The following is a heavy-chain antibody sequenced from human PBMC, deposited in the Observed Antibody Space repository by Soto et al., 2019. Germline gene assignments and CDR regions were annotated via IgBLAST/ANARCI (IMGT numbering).Heavy chain of an antibody. J-gene: IGHJ4*02. V-gene: IGHV1-18*01. Sequence: QVHLVQSGAEVKKPGASVKVSCKGSGYTFTSYGITWVRQAPGQGLEWMGWISAHNGNTDYAQRLQGSVTVTRDTSPSTAYMELRSLRSDDTAVYYFARGRYGDYWGQGALVTVSS. CDR2: ISAHNGNT. D-gene: IGHD1-1*01. CDR3: ARGRYGDY. CDR1: GYTFTSYG.